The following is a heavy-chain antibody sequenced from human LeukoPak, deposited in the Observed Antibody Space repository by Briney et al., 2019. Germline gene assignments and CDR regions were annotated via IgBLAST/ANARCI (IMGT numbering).Heavy chain of an antibody. CDR3: ARHSMVAFGWFDP. CDR1: GGSISSYY. CDR2: IHYSGST. V-gene: IGHV4-59*08. Sequence: SETLSLTCTVSGGSISSYYWSWIRQPPGKGLEWIGYIHYSGSTNYNPSLESRVTISVDTSKNQFSLKLSSVTAADTAVYYCARHSMVAFGWFDPWGQGTLVTVSS. D-gene: IGHD3-10*01. J-gene: IGHJ5*02.